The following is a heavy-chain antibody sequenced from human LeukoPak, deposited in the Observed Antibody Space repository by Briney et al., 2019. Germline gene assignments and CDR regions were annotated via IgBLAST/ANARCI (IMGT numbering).Heavy chain of an antibody. CDR2: ISYDGSNK. Sequence: GRSLRLSCAASGFTFSSYAMHWVRQAPGKGLEWVAVISYDGSNKYYADSVKGRFTISRDNSKNTLYLQMNSLRAEDTAVYYCARDRGKVGATGDYWGQGTLVTVSS. V-gene: IGHV3-30-3*01. CDR1: GFTFSSYA. J-gene: IGHJ4*02. D-gene: IGHD1-26*01. CDR3: ARDRGKVGATGDY.